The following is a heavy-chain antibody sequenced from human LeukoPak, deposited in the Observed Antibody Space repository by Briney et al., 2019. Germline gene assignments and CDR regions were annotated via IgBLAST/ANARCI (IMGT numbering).Heavy chain of an antibody. J-gene: IGHJ3*02. CDR3: ARGGSYLSAFDI. D-gene: IGHD1-26*01. V-gene: IGHV3-30*02. CDR2: IRYDGSNI. CDR1: GFTFSNYG. Sequence: SGGSLRLSCAASGFTFSNYGMHWVRRAPGNRLEWVAFIRYDGSNIYYADSVKGRFTISKDNSKNTLYLQMNSLRAEDTAVYYCARGGSYLSAFDIWGQGTMVTVSS.